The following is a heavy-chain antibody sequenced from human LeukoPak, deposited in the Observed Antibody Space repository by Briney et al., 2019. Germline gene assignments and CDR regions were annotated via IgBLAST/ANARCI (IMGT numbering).Heavy chain of an antibody. CDR2: IYYSGST. CDR3: ARDSAGYSSGLFDY. J-gene: IGHJ4*02. Sequence: GSLRLSCAASGFTFSSYSMNWVRQAPGKGLEWIGYIYYSGSTNYNPSLKSRVTISVDTSKNQFSLKLSSVTAADTAVYYCARDSAGYSSGLFDYWGQGTLVTVSS. CDR1: GFTFSSYS. D-gene: IGHD6-19*01. V-gene: IGHV4-59*01.